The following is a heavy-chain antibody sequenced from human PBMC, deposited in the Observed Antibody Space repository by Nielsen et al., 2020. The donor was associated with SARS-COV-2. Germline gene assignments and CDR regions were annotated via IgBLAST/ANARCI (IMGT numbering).Heavy chain of an antibody. CDR3: ARDSYYDSSGYFWP. D-gene: IGHD3-22*01. Sequence: ASVKVSCKASGGTFSSYAINWVRQAPGQGLEWMGWINPNSGGTNYAQKFQGWVTMTRDTSTSTVYMELSSLRSEDTAVYYCARDSYYDSSGYFWPWGQGTLVTVSS. CDR2: INPNSGGT. J-gene: IGHJ4*02. V-gene: IGHV1-2*04. CDR1: GGTFSSYA.